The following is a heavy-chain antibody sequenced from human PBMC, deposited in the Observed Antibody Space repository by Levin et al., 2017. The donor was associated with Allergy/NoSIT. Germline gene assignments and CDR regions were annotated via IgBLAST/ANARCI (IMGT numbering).Heavy chain of an antibody. Sequence: GGSLRLSCAASGFTFSNNWMSWVRQPPGRGREWVANIKQDGSEKNYVDSVKGRFTISRDNATHSLYLPMNSLRTEASAVYYCARGADYAGSPSHSTSWGQGTLVTVSS. CDR3: ARGADYAGSPSHSTS. D-gene: IGHD4-23*01. CDR2: IKQDGSEK. V-gene: IGHV3-7*01. CDR1: GFTFSNNW. J-gene: IGHJ5*02.